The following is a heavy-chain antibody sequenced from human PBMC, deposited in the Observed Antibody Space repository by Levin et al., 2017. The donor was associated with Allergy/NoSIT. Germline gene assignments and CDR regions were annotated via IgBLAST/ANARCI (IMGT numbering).Heavy chain of an antibody. CDR3: ATSRQESGDGRNGLDV. CDR2: ITSSSRYI. D-gene: IGHD4-17*01. Sequence: GGSLRLSCAGSGFTFSRYSMNWVRQAPGKGLEWVSSITSSSRYIDFAGSVKGRFTISRDNAKNSLYLQMNSLRAEDTAVYYCATSRQESGDGRNGLDVWGQGTTVTVSS. J-gene: IGHJ6*02. CDR1: GFTFSRYS. V-gene: IGHV3-21*01.